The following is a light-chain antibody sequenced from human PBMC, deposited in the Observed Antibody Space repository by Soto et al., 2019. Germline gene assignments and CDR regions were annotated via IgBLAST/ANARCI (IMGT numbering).Light chain of an antibody. CDR2: DVR. CDR1: GSDIGSYDY. J-gene: IGLJ2*01. Sequence: QSALTQPRSMSGSPGQSVTISCSGTGSDIGSYDYVAWYRQHPDKAPKLIIFDVRKRPSGVPDRFSGSKSGSTASLTISGLQAEDEADYYCCSYAGDYTLVFGGGTKLTVL. CDR3: CSYAGDYTLV. V-gene: IGLV2-11*01.